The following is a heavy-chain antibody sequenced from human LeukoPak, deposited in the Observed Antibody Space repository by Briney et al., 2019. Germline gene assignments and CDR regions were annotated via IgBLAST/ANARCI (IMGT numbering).Heavy chain of an antibody. J-gene: IGHJ4*02. V-gene: IGHV4-39*07. D-gene: IGHD2-15*01. CDR1: GGSISTSNYY. CDR2: IFYSGST. CDR3: ARGWRHDY. Sequence: PSETLSLTCTVSGGSISTSNYYWGWIRQPPGKGLEWIGNIFYSGSTYYSPSLRSRVTISLDTSRNQFSLKLTSVTAADTAVYYCARGWRHDYWGQGTLVTVSS.